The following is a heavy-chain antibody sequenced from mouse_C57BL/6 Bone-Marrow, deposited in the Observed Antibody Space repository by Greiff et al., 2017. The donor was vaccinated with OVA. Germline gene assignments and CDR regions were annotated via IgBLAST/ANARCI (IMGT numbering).Heavy chain of an antibody. CDR2: ISSGSSTI. CDR1: GFTFSDYG. CDR3: ARSYGSRGGDFDY. Sequence: EVQLVESGGGLVKPGGSLKLSCAASGFTFSDYGMHWVRQAPEKGLEWVAYISSGSSTIYYADTVKGRFTISRDNAKNTLFLQMTSLRSEDTAMYYCARSYGSRGGDFDYWGQGTTRTVSS. V-gene: IGHV5-17*01. J-gene: IGHJ2*01. D-gene: IGHD1-1*01.